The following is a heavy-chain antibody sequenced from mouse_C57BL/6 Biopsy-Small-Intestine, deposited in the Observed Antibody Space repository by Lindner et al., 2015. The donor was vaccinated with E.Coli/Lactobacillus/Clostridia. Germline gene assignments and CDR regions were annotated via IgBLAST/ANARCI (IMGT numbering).Heavy chain of an antibody. CDR2: ISSGSSTI. CDR3: ARPHYYSMDY. Sequence: QLQESGGGLVKPGGSLKLSCAASGFTFSDYGMHWVRQAPDKGLEWVAYISSGSSTIYYADTVKGRFTISRDNAKNTLFLQMTSLRSEDTAMYYCARPHYYSMDYWGQGTSVTVSS. V-gene: IGHV5-17*01. CDR1: GFTFSDYG. J-gene: IGHJ4*01.